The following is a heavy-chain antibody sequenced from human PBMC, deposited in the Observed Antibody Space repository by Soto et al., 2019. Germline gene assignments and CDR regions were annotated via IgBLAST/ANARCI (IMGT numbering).Heavy chain of an antibody. J-gene: IGHJ6*02. CDR2: INAGNGNT. D-gene: IGHD2-15*01. CDR1: GYTFTSYA. CDR3: ARGQGYCSGGICYYYYYGMDV. V-gene: IGHV1-3*01. Sequence: GASVKVSCKASGYTFTSYAMHWVRQAPGQGLEWMGWINAGNGNTKYSQKFQGRVTITRDTSASTAYMELSSLTSEDTAVYFCARGQGYCSGGICYYYYYGMDVWGQGTTVTVSS.